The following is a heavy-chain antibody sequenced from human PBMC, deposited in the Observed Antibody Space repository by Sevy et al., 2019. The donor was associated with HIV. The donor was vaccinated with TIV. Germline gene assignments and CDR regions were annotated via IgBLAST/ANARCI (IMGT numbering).Heavy chain of an antibody. CDR1: GFTFSSYA. CDR3: AKTGNIPVGIAVAGPYDAFVDY. J-gene: IGHJ4*02. Sequence: GGSLRLSCAASGFTFSSYAMSWVRQAPGKGLEWVSSISDSGLSTYYSDSVKGRFTISRDNSKNTLYLQMNSLRAEDTAVYYCAKTGNIPVGIAVAGPYDAFVDYWGQGTLVTVSS. V-gene: IGHV3-23*01. D-gene: IGHD6-19*01. CDR2: ISDSGLST.